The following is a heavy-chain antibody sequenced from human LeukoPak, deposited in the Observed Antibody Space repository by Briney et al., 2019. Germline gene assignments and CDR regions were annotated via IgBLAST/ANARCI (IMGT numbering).Heavy chain of an antibody. J-gene: IGHJ4*02. V-gene: IGHV4-34*01. Sequence: SETLSLTCAVYGGSFSSYYWSWIRQPPGKGLEWIGEINHSGSTNYNPSLKSRVTISVDTSKNQFSLKLSSVTAADTAVYHCARGGPRYCSGGSCYFGYWGQGTLVTVSS. D-gene: IGHD2-15*01. CDR1: GGSFSSYY. CDR3: ARGGPRYCSGGSCYFGY. CDR2: INHSGST.